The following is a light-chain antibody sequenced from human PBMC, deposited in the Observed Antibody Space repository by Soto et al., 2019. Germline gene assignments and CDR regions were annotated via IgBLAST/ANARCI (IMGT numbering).Light chain of an antibody. CDR3: QQDYSTLAT. CDR1: ESISRH. Sequence: DIQMSQSPSSLSASVGDRLTIACRAAESISRHLNWYQQKPGRAPDLLIYAASTLQNGVPSRFTGSGSGTEFTLTITGLQLEDFATYYCQQDYSTLATFGQGTRLEIK. J-gene: IGKJ5*01. V-gene: IGKV1-39*01. CDR2: AAS.